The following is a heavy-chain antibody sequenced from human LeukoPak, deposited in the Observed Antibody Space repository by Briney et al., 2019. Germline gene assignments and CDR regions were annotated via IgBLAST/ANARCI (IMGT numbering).Heavy chain of an antibody. J-gene: IGHJ4*02. D-gene: IGHD3-22*01. CDR2: ISGTGGRT. Sequence: GGSPRLSCAASGVTFSSYAMSWVRQAPGKGLEWVSGISGTGGRTYYADSVKGRFTISRDNSKNTLYLQMNSLRAEDTAVYYCAKDLRYDSSGYFDYWGQGTRVTVSS. V-gene: IGHV3-23*01. CDR1: GVTFSSYA. CDR3: AKDLRYDSSGYFDY.